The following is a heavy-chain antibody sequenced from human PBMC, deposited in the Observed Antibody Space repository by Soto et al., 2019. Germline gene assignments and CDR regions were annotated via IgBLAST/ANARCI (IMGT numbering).Heavy chain of an antibody. CDR2: IFSNDEK. D-gene: IGHD3-3*01. CDR1: GFSLSNARMG. CDR3: ARTPYDFWSGYYLV. V-gene: IGHV2-26*01. Sequence: QVTLEESGPVLVKPTEILTLTCTVSGFSLSNARMGVSWIRQPPGKALEWLAHIFSNDEKSYSTSLKSRLTISKDTSKSQVVLTMTNMDPVDTATYYCARTPYDFWSGYYLVWGKGTTVTVSS. J-gene: IGHJ6*04.